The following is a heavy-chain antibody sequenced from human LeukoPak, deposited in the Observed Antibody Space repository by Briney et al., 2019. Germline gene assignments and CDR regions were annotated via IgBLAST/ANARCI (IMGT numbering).Heavy chain of an antibody. CDR1: GFTFSSYT. CDR3: AKDGGLWVSAHWGDS. V-gene: IGHV3-23*01. J-gene: IGHJ4*02. Sequence: GGSLRLSCTASGFTFSSYTMSWVRQAPGKGLKWVSTITTGGPNTYYADSVKGRFPVSRDDPKNTLYLQMNSLRAEDTAVYYCAKDGGLWVSAHWGDSWGRGTLVTVSS. D-gene: IGHD7-27*01. CDR2: ITTGGPNT.